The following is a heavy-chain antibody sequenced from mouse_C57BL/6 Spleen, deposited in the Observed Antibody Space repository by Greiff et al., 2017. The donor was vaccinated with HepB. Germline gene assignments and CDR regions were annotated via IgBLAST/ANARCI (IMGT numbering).Heavy chain of an antibody. CDR1: GYTFTSYW. J-gene: IGHJ2*01. CDR3: ASYSNVFDY. V-gene: IGHV1-72*01. D-gene: IGHD2-5*01. Sequence: VKQSCKASGYTFTSYWMHWVKQRPGRGLEWIGRIDPNSGGTKYNEKFKSKATLTVDKPSSTAYMQLSSLTSEDSAVYYCASYSNVFDYWGQGTTLTVSS. CDR2: IDPNSGGT.